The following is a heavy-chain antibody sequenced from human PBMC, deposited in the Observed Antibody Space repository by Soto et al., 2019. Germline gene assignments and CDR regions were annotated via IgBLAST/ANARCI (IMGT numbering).Heavy chain of an antibody. D-gene: IGHD2-8*01. J-gene: IGHJ4*02. V-gene: IGHV1-2*02. CDR1: GYTXTGYY. CDR3: ARFGYAIEDFDY. Sequence: GXSXKVSFKASGYTXTGYYMHLVRQAPGQGLEWMGWINPNSGGTNYAQKFQGRVTMTRDTSISTAYMELSRLRSDDTAVYYCARFGYAIEDFDYWGQGTLGTVSS. CDR2: INPNSGGT.